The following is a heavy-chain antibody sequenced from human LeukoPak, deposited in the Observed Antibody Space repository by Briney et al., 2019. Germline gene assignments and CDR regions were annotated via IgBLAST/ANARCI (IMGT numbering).Heavy chain of an antibody. CDR3: ARREGASPMDY. J-gene: IGHJ4*02. Sequence: SETLSLTCTVSGGSISSSSYFWGWIRQPPGKGLEWIGSIYYSGSTYYNPSLKSRVTISVDTSKNQFSLKLSSVTAADTAVYYCARREGASPMDYWGQGILVTVSS. D-gene: IGHD2-2*03. V-gene: IGHV4-39*01. CDR1: GGSISSSSYF. CDR2: IYYSGST.